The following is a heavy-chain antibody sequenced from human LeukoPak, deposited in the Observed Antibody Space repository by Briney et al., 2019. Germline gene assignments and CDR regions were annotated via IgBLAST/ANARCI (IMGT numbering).Heavy chain of an antibody. J-gene: IGHJ4*02. D-gene: IGHD3-22*01. CDR3: GRDNYDNSIHHPFDH. CDR1: GYTFTSYD. V-gene: IGHV1-8*03. Sequence: ASVKVSCKASGYTFTSYDINWVRQATGQGLEWMGWMNPNSGNTGYAQKFQGRVTITRNTSISTAYMELNSLQIEDTAVYYCGRDNYDNSIHHPFDHWGQGTLVTVSS. CDR2: MNPNSGNT.